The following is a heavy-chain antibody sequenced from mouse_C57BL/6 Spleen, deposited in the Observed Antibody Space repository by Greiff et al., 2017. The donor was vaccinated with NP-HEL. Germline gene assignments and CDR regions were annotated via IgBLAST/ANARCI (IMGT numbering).Heavy chain of an antibody. CDR3: ARQAYDYDEGLYYAMDY. V-gene: IGHV5-6*01. Sequence: VQLKESGGDLVKPGGSLKLSCAASGFTFSSYGMSWVRQTPDKRLEWVATISSGGSYTYYPDSVKGRFTISRDNAKNTLYLQMSSLKSEDTARYYCARQAYDYDEGLYYAMDYWGQGTSVTVSS. J-gene: IGHJ4*01. CDR1: GFTFSSYG. CDR2: ISSGGSYT. D-gene: IGHD2-4*01.